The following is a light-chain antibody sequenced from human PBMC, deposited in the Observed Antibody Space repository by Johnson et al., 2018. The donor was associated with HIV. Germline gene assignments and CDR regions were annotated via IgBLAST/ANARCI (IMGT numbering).Light chain of an antibody. V-gene: IGLV1-51*01. CDR1: SSNIGNNY. CDR3: GTWHSSLNTGA. J-gene: IGLJ1*01. CDR2: DHN. Sequence: QSVLTQPPSVSAAPGQKVTISCSGSSSNIGNNYVSWYQQPPGTAPKLIIHDHNKRPSGIPDRFSGSQPGLSATLGLTGLHTGDEADNCCGTWHSSLNTGAFGTGTKVTGL.